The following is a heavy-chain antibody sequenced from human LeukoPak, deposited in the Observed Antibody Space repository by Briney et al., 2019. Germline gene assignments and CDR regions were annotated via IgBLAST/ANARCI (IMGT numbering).Heavy chain of an antibody. CDR1: GGSFSGYY. Sequence: PSETLSLTCAVYGGSFSGYYWSWIRQPPGKGLEWIGEINHSGSTNYNPSLKSRVTISVDTSKNQFSLKLSSVTAADTAVYYCAREVKQQLVSSLCAFDIWGQGTMVTVSS. V-gene: IGHV4-34*01. CDR2: INHSGST. J-gene: IGHJ3*02. CDR3: AREVKQQLVSSLCAFDI. D-gene: IGHD6-13*01.